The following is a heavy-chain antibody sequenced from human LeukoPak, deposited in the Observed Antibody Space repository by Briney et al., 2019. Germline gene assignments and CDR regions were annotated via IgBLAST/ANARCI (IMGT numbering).Heavy chain of an antibody. CDR2: IIPIFGTA. Sequence: ASVKVSCKASGGTFSSYAISWVRQAPGQGLEWMGGIIPIFGTANYAQKFQGRVTITADESTSTAYMELSSLRSEDTAVYYCASWPRESRYQLLDYWGQGTLVTVSS. CDR1: GGTFSSYA. V-gene: IGHV1-69*01. D-gene: IGHD2-2*01. CDR3: ASWPRESRYQLLDY. J-gene: IGHJ4*02.